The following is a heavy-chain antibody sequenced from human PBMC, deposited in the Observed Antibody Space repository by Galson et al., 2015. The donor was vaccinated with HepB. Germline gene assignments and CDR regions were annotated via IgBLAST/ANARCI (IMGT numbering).Heavy chain of an antibody. CDR2: IYYSGST. J-gene: IGHJ3*02. D-gene: IGHD6-19*01. Sequence: SETLSLTCTVSGGSISSYYWSWIRQPPGKGLEWIGYIYYSGSTNYNPSLKSRVTISVDTSKNQFSLKLSSVTAADTAVYYCARYNSSGWFYHDAFDIWGQGTMVTVSS. CDR1: GGSISSYY. CDR3: ARYNSSGWFYHDAFDI. V-gene: IGHV4-59*01.